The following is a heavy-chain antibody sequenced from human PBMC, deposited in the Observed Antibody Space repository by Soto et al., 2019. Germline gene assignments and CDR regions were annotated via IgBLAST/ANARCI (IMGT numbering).Heavy chain of an antibody. CDR2: ISYDGSNK. CDR3: ANIGYPGNYYYYYMDV. V-gene: IGHV3-30*18. CDR1: GFTFSSYG. Sequence: GGSLRLSCAASGFTFSSYGMHWVRQAPGKGLEWVAVISYDGSNKYYADSVKGRFTISRDNSKNTLYLQMNSLRAEDTAVYYCANIGYPGNYYYYYMDVWGKGTTVTVSS. J-gene: IGHJ6*03. D-gene: IGHD3-10*01.